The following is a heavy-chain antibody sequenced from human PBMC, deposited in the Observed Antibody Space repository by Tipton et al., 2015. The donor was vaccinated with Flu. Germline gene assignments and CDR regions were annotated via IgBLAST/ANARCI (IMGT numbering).Heavy chain of an antibody. V-gene: IGHV5-51*03. D-gene: IGHD3-16*01. CDR1: GYSFSTYW. J-gene: IGHJ4*02. CDR2: IYPGDSET. Sequence: QLVQSGAEVKKPGESLKISCKGSGYSFSTYWIGWVRQMPGKGLEWMGVIYPGDSETRYSPSFQGQVTISADKSVTTAYLQGSSLKASDSAMYYCARRSGRATTPGGHWGQGTLVTVAS. CDR3: ARRSGRATTPGGH.